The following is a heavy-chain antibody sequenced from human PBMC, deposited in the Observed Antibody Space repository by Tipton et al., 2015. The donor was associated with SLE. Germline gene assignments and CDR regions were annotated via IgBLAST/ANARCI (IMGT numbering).Heavy chain of an antibody. V-gene: IGHV3-23*01. CDR1: GFSLSKSA. CDR3: AREMTTVTDAFDI. CDR2: ISGGDGDI. D-gene: IGHD4-17*01. J-gene: IGHJ3*02. Sequence: SLRLSCVASGFSLSKSAMGWVRQAPGKGLEWVSAISGGDGDIYYADSVKGRFTISRDNSENSLFLQMNSLRAEDTAVYYCAREMTTVTDAFDIWGQGTLVTVSS.